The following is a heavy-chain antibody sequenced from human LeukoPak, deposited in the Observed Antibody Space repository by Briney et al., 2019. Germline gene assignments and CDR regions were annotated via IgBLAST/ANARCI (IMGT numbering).Heavy chain of an antibody. J-gene: IGHJ6*03. D-gene: IGHD6-6*01. Sequence: GGSLRLSCAASGFTFSSYSMNWVRQAPGKGLEWVSSISSSSSYIYYADSVKGRFTISRDNAKNSLYLQMNSLRAEDTAVYYCARVMAYSSSSGYYYMDVWGKGTTVTVSS. V-gene: IGHV3-21*01. CDR3: ARVMAYSSSSGYYYMDV. CDR1: GFTFSSYS. CDR2: ISSSSSYI.